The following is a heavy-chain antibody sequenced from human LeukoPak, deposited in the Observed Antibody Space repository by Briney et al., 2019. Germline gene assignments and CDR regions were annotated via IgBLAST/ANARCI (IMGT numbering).Heavy chain of an antibody. D-gene: IGHD6-13*01. Sequence: GESLKISCEGSGYSFTTYWIGWVRQMPGKGLEWMGIIYPGDSDTRYSPSFQGQVFISVDKSISTAYLQWSSLKASDSAMYYCARHSRGSSWSNPDAFDIWGQGTMVTVSS. J-gene: IGHJ3*02. CDR2: IYPGDSDT. V-gene: IGHV5-51*01. CDR3: ARHSRGSSWSNPDAFDI. CDR1: GYSFTTYW.